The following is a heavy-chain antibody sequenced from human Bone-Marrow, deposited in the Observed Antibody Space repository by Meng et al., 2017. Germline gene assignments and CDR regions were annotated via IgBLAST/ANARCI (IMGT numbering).Heavy chain of an antibody. CDR2: INHSGST. J-gene: IGHJ4*02. D-gene: IGHD4-11*01. V-gene: IGHV4-34*01. Sequence: QVQLQQWGAGLLKPSVTLSLTCAVYGGSFSGYYWSWIRQPPGKGLEWIGEINHSGSTNYNPSLESRATISVDTSQNNLSLKLSSVTAADSAVYYCARGPTTMAHDFDYWGQGTLVTVSS. CDR1: GGSFSGYY. CDR3: ARGPTTMAHDFDY.